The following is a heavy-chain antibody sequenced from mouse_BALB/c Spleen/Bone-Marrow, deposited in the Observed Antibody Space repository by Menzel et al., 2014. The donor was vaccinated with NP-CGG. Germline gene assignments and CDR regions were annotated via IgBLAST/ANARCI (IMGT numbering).Heavy chain of an antibody. D-gene: IGHD1-1*01. V-gene: IGHV1-4*01. J-gene: IGHJ1*01. CDR3: ARSLRWYFDV. CDR2: INPSSGYT. CDR1: GCTFTSYT. Sequence: QVQLQQSGAELARPGASVKVSCKASGCTFTSYTMHWVKQRPGQGLEWIGYINPSSGYTNYNQKFKDKATLTADKSSSTAYMQLSSLTSEDSAVYYCARSLRWYFDVWGAGTTVTVSS.